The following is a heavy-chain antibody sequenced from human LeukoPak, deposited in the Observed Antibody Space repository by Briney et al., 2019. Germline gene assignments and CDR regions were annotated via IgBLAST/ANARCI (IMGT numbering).Heavy chain of an antibody. J-gene: IGHJ5*02. Sequence: GGSLRLSCAASGFTFSSYAMSWVRQAPGKGLEXXXXXSGSGGSTYYADSVKGRFTISRDNSKNTLYLQMNSLRAEDTAVYYCAKGPGGSTALSWFDPWGQGTLVTVSS. V-gene: IGHV3-23*01. D-gene: IGHD3-16*01. CDR3: AKGPGGSTALSWFDP. CDR1: GFTFSSYA. CDR2: XSGSGGST.